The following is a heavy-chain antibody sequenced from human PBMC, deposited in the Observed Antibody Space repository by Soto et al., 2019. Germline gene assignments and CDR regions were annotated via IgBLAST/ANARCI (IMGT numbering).Heavy chain of an antibody. CDR3: ARDRLGGSWYRGDYYYGMDV. J-gene: IGHJ6*02. CDR1: GGSISSGGYY. V-gene: IGHV4-31*03. D-gene: IGHD6-13*01. CDR2: IYYSGST. Sequence: QVQLQESGPGLVKPSQTLSLTCTVSGGSISSGGYYWSWIRQHPGKGLEWIGYIYYSGSTYYNPSPKSGVTLSVDTSKNRFPLKLMSVTAADTAVYYCARDRLGGSWYRGDYYYGMDVWGQGTTVTVSS.